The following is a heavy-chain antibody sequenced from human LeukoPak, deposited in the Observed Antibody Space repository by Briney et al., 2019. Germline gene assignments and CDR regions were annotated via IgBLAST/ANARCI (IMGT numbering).Heavy chain of an antibody. J-gene: IGHJ4*02. D-gene: IGHD3-22*01. CDR1: GYTFTSYG. CDR2: ISAYNGNT. V-gene: IGHV1-18*01. Sequence: ASVKVSCKASGYTFTSYGISWVRQAPGQGLEWMGWISAYNGNTDYAQKLQGRVTMTTDTSTSTAYMELRSLRSDDTAVYYCARAPDYYYDSSGPHFDYWGQGTLVTVSS. CDR3: ARAPDYYYDSSGPHFDY.